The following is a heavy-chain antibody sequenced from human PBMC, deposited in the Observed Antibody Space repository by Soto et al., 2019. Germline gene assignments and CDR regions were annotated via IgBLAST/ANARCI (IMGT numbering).Heavy chain of an antibody. CDR1: GGTVSSYT. CDR2: ISAYNGNT. V-gene: IGHV1-18*01. CDR3: ARLVGATRNNWFDP. D-gene: IGHD1-26*01. J-gene: IGHJ5*02. Sequence: ASVEVSCTASGGTVSSYTISWVRQAPGQGLEWMGWISAYNGNTNYAQKLQGRVTMTTDTSTSTAYMELRSLRSDDTAVYYCARLVGATRNNWFDPWGQGTLVTVSS.